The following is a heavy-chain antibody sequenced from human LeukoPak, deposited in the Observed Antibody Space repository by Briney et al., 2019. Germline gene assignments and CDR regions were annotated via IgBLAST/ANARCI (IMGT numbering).Heavy chain of an antibody. V-gene: IGHV6-1*01. J-gene: IGHJ5*02. CDR1: GDSVSSNSAA. D-gene: IGHD2-2*01. CDR3: ARGNENSRYCSSTSCSVNWFDP. CDR2: TYYRSKWYN. Sequence: SQTLSLTCAISGDSVSSNSAAWNWIRQSPSRGLEWLGRTYYRSKWYNDYAVSVESRITINPDTSKNQFTLQLNSVTPEDTAVYYCARGNENSRYCSSTSCSVNWFDPWGQGNLITVSS.